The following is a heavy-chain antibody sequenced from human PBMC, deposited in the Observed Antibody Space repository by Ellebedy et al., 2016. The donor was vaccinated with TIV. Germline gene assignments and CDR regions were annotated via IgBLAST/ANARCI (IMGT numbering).Heavy chain of an antibody. CDR2: IWYDGGNK. J-gene: IGHJ3*02. Sequence: GESLKISCAASGVTFRSYGMHWVRQAPGKGLEWVAVIWYDGGNKYYADSVKGRFTISRNNSKNTLYLQMKRLIAEDTAVYYCAKTQSRYCSGGSCYYGAFDIWGQGTMVTVSS. CDR3: AKTQSRYCSGGSCYYGAFDI. D-gene: IGHD2-15*01. CDR1: GVTFRSYG. V-gene: IGHV3-33*08.